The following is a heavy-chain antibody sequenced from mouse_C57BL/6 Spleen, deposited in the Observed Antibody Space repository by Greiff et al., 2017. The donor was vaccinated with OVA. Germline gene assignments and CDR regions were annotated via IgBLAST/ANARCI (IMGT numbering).Heavy chain of an antibody. V-gene: IGHV2-3*01. CDR3: DKPNWDGCFDV. CDR2: IWGDGST. J-gene: IGHJ1*03. Sequence: VKLMESGPGLVAPSQSLSITCTVSGFSLTSYGVSWVRQPPGKGLEWLGVIWGDGSTNYHSARISRLSISKDNSKSQVFLNLKSLKTDDPATYYCDKPNWDGCFDVWGTGTTVTVSS. D-gene: IGHD4-1*01. CDR1: GFSLTSYG.